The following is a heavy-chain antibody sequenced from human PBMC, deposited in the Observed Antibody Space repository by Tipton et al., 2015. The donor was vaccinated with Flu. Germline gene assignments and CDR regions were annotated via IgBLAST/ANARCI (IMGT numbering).Heavy chain of an antibody. Sequence: PGLVKPSETLSLTRTVSGGSISSSSYYWGWIRQPPGKGLEWIGNIHYSGSTYYNPSLKSRVTISVDTSKNQFSLKLSSVTAADTAVYYCARVGGYSYGPVDPWGQGTLVTVSS. CDR3: ARVGGYSYGPVDP. D-gene: IGHD5-18*01. CDR2: IHYSGST. J-gene: IGHJ5*02. V-gene: IGHV4-39*07. CDR1: GGSISSSSYY.